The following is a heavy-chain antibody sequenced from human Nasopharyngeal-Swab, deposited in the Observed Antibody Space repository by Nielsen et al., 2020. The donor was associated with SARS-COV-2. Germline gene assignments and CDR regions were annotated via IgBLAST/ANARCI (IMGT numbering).Heavy chain of an antibody. CDR3: VRSSTASSDWYGYRSAFDI. Sequence: ESLKISCQASGYSFSRHWITWVRQKPGKGLEWMGTVYPGDSDIKYSPSFRAQVTISADKSISSASLQWTSLQASDTAMYYCVRSSTASSDWYGYRSAFDIWGQGTMVTVSS. V-gene: IGHV5-51*01. D-gene: IGHD6-19*01. J-gene: IGHJ3*02. CDR2: VYPGDSDI. CDR1: GYSFSRHW.